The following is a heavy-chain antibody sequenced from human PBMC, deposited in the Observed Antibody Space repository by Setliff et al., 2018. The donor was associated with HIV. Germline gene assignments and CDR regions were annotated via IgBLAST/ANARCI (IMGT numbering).Heavy chain of an antibody. Sequence: SETLSLTCTVSGGSISSADHYWSWIRQPPGRGLEWIAYIFYSGSTYYNPSLKSRVTISVDTSKNQFSLKLSSVTAADTAVYYCARAGWFGEFRGFDPWGQGTLGTVS. CDR1: GGSISSADHY. V-gene: IGHV4-30-4*08. D-gene: IGHD3-10*01. CDR3: ARAGWFGEFRGFDP. J-gene: IGHJ5*02. CDR2: IFYSGST.